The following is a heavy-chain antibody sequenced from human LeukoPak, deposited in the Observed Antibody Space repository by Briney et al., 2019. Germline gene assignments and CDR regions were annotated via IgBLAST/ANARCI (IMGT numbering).Heavy chain of an antibody. CDR1: GYTGTSDH. CDR2: INTYDGNT. CDR3: ARDFATWYFDY. Sequence: ASEKVSCTASGYTGTSDHASCWRQAPGQPLEWMGWINTYDGNTNYAQNFRGRVAMTTDTSTSTAYMELRSLRSDDTAVYYCARDFATWYFDYWGQGNLVTVSS. J-gene: IGHJ4*02. D-gene: IGHD2-15*01. V-gene: IGHV1-18*01.